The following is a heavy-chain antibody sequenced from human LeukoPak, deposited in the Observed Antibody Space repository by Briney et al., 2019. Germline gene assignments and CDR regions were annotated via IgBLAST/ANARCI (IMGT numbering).Heavy chain of an antibody. J-gene: IGHJ6*03. Sequence: GGSLRLSCAASGFTFSSYAMSRVRQAPGKGLEWVSAISGSGGSTYYADSVKGRFTISRDNSKNMLYLQMSSLRAEDTAVYYCAKGGSDSSGYYSLYYYYYMDVWGKGTTVTISS. CDR3: AKGGSDSSGYYSLYYYYYMDV. CDR1: GFTFSSYA. CDR2: ISGSGGST. D-gene: IGHD3-22*01. V-gene: IGHV3-23*01.